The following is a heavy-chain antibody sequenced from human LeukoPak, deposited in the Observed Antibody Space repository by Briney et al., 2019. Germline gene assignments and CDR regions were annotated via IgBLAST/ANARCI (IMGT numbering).Heavy chain of an antibody. Sequence: GGSLRLSCAASGSTFSSFWMGWVRQAPGKGLEWVASIKYDESEKHYVDSVKGRFTVSRDNAKNSLYLQMNNLRAEDTAVYFCARITTNGYFEYWGQGTLVTVSS. CDR1: GSTFSSFW. D-gene: IGHD1-1*01. CDR3: ARITTNGYFEY. V-gene: IGHV3-7*01. CDR2: IKYDESEK. J-gene: IGHJ4*02.